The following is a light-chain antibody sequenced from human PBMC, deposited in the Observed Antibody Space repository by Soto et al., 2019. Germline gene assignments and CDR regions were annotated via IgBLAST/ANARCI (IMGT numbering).Light chain of an antibody. Sequence: EIVMAQSPATLSVPPGEGATVSWRASQRVSSNLAWYQQKPGQAPRLLIYDTSTRATGVPARFSGSGSGTEFTLTISSLQSEDFALYYCQQYNNWPPWTFGQGTKVDIK. CDR2: DTS. J-gene: IGKJ1*01. CDR1: QRVSSN. CDR3: QQYNNWPPWT. V-gene: IGKV3-15*01.